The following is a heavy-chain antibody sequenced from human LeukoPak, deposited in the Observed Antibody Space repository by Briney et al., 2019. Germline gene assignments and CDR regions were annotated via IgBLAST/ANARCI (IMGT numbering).Heavy chain of an antibody. V-gene: IGHV3-53*04. J-gene: IGHJ3*02. CDR1: GFTVSSNY. D-gene: IGHD4-17*01. CDR3: AANYGDYGVYAFDI. CDR2: IYSGGST. Sequence: GGSLRLSCAASGFTVSSNYMSWVRQAPGKGLEWVSVIYSGGSTYYADSVKGRFTISRHNSKNTLYLQMNSLRAEDTAVYYCAANYGDYGVYAFDIWGQGTMVTVSS.